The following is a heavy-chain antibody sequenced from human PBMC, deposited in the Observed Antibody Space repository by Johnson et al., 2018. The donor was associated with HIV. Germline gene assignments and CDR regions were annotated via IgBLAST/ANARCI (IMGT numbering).Heavy chain of an antibody. CDR1: GFIFDEYD. CDR2: ISWNGATP. J-gene: IGHJ3*01. D-gene: IGHD3-22*01. Sequence: VQLVESGGGVARPGGSLRLSCEGSGFIFDEYDMSWVRQTPGKGLEWVSGISWNGATPRSADSVQGRFTISSDNAKDFLYLQRNSLRAEDTALYYCARDTYYYDTSGYLTRPRAFDVWGQGTMVTVSS. V-gene: IGHV3-20*04. CDR3: ARDTYYYDTSGYLTRPRAFDV.